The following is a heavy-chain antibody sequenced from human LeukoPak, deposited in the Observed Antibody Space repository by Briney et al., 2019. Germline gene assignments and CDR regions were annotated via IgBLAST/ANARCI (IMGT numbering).Heavy chain of an antibody. J-gene: IGHJ4*02. CDR1: GFTFSSYS. V-gene: IGHV3-21*01. CDR2: ISSSSSYI. D-gene: IGHD6-19*01. Sequence: PGGSLRLSCAASGFTFSSYSMNWVRQAPGKGLEWVSSISSSSSYIYYADSVKGRFTISRDNAKNSLYLQMNSLRAEDTAVYYCARDMARIAVAGGGIDYWGQGTLVTVSS. CDR3: ARDMARIAVAGGGIDY.